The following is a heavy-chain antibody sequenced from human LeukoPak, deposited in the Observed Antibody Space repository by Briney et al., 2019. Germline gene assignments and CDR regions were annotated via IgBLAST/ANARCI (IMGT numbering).Heavy chain of an antibody. CDR1: GGPISSYY. J-gene: IGHJ6*02. CDR2: IYTSGST. V-gene: IGHV4-4*07. D-gene: IGHD3-22*01. Sequence: SETLSLTCTVSGGPISSYYWSWIRQPAGKGLEWIGRIYTSGSTNCNPSLKSRVTMSVDTSKNQFSLKLSSVTAADTAVYYCARDRVGDYYDSSGYSQGYYYGMDVWGQGTTVTVSS. CDR3: ARDRVGDYYDSSGYSQGYYYGMDV.